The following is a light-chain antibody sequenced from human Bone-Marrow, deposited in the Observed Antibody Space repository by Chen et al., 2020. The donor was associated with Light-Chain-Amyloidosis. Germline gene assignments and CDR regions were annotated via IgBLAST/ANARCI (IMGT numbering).Light chain of an antibody. V-gene: IGKV4-1*01. CDR2: WAS. CDR3: QQYYGVPLT. J-gene: IGKJ4*01. CDR1: RSVLPPSNDKNS. Sequence: IVMTQSPDSLAVSPGETATSTCRSSRSVLPPSNDKNSLAWIQHKSGQPPKLLISWASTRGFVVPDRFSGSWSGTDFTLTISSLEPDDVALYYCQQYYGVPLTFGGGTTVEIK.